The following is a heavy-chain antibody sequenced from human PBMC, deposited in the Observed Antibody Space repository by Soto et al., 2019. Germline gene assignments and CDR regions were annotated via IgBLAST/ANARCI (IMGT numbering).Heavy chain of an antibody. Sequence: QVQLVESGGGVVQPGRSLRLSCAASGFTFSSYAMHWVRQAPGKGLEWVAVISYDGSNKYYADSVKGRFTISRDNSKNTLYLQMNSLRAEDTAVYYCARDWFVVVVAATLLGSHPYYYGMDVWGQGTTVTVSS. J-gene: IGHJ6*02. CDR3: ARDWFVVVVAATLLGSHPYYYGMDV. CDR2: ISYDGSNK. D-gene: IGHD2-15*01. CDR1: GFTFSSYA. V-gene: IGHV3-30-3*01.